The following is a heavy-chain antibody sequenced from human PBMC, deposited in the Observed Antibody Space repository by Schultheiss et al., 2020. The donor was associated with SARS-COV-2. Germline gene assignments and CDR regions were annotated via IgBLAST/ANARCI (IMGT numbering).Heavy chain of an antibody. J-gene: IGHJ4*02. CDR2: IYYSGST. V-gene: IGHV4-39*01. Sequence: SQTLSLTCTVSGGSISSSSYYWGWIRQPPGKGLEWIGSIYYSGSTYYNPSLKSQVTISVDTSKNQFSLKLSSVTAADTAVYYGARHAPGLRITIFGVVMNQDYFDYWGQGTLVTVSS. CDR3: ARHAPGLRITIFGVVMNQDYFDY. CDR1: GGSISSSSYY. D-gene: IGHD3-3*01.